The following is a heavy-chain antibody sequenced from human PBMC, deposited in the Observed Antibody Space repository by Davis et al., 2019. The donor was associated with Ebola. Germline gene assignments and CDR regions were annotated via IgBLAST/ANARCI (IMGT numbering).Heavy chain of an antibody. J-gene: IGHJ6*02. V-gene: IGHV4-4*02. CDR3: ARLPDIAVAGTSDYYYGMDV. Sequence: SETLSLTYGVSGASISSNIWWSWVRQPPGKGLEWIGETYHTGSTNYHPSLKSRVTISVDKTKNQFSLKLSSVTAADTAVYYCARLPDIAVAGTSDYYYGMDVWGQGTTVTVSS. CDR1: GASISSNIW. D-gene: IGHD6-19*01. CDR2: TYHTGST.